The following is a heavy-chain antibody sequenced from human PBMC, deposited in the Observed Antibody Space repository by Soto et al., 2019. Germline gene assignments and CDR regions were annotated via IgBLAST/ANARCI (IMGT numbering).Heavy chain of an antibody. D-gene: IGHD6-19*01. Sequence: SGNLFLTCTVSGGSLSRYYWSLIRQSPGKGLENLGYIYYSDSTNYNPSFKSRITISVDTSRNQISLTLSSMTAADTAVYYCARPTRQWLGLRYYYGMDVRGQGTTVTVSS. J-gene: IGHJ6*02. CDR1: GGSLSRYY. CDR2: IYYSDST. CDR3: ARPTRQWLGLRYYYGMDV. V-gene: IGHV4-59*12.